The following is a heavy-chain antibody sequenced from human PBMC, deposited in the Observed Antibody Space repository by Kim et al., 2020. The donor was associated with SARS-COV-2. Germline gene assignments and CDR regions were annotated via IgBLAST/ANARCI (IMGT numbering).Heavy chain of an antibody. Sequence: GESLKISCQGSGYSSFTTYRIAWVRQMPGRGLEWMGIIYPDDSDTTYSPSFQGQVTISADKSINTVYLQWSSLRASDTAMYYCARHRGRVSSACKLRMGDLQPSYPFDVWGQGTMVTVSS. CDR2: IYPDDSDT. J-gene: IGHJ3*01. D-gene: IGHD3-16*01. CDR1: GYSSFTTYR. V-gene: IGHV5-51*01. CDR3: ARHRGRVSSACKLRMGDLQPSYPFDV.